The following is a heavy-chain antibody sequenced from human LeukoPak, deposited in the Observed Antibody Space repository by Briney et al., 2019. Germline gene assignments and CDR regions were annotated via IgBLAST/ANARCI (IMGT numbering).Heavy chain of an antibody. J-gene: IGHJ4*02. V-gene: IGHV3-30-3*01. CDR3: ASAYYYDSSGPPSY. CDR1: GFTFSSYA. Sequence: GGSLRLSCAASGFTFSSYAMHWVRQAPGKGLEWVAVISYDGSNKYYADSVKGRFTISRDNSKNTLYLQMNSLRSDDTAVYYCASAYYYDSSGPPSYWGQGTLVTVSS. CDR2: ISYDGSNK. D-gene: IGHD3-22*01.